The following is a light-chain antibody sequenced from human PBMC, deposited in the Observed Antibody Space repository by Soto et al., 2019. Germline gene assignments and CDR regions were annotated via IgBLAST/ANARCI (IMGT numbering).Light chain of an antibody. Sequence: QPVLTQSPSASASLGASVKLTCTLSSGHSSYAIAWHQQQPEKGPRYLMKLNSDGSHSKGDGIPDRFSGSSSWAERYLTISRLQSEDEADYYCQTWGTGIPWVFGGGTKLTVL. CDR2: LNSDGSH. CDR3: QTWGTGIPWV. CDR1: SGHSSYA. J-gene: IGLJ3*02. V-gene: IGLV4-69*01.